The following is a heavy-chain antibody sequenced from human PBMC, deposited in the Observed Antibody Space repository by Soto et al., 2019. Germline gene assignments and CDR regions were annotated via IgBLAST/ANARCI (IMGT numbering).Heavy chain of an antibody. J-gene: IGHJ6*02. V-gene: IGHV1-8*01. CDR2: MNPNSGNT. CDR3: ARVYPIDVSGYITLYYYYYGMDV. D-gene: IGHD3-22*01. CDR1: GYTFTSYD. Sequence: AASVKVSCKASGYTFTSYDINWVRQATGQGLEWMGWMNPNSGNTGYAQKFQGRVTMTRNTSISTAYMELSSLRSEDTAVYYCARVYPIDVSGYITLYYYYYGMDVWGQGTTVTVSS.